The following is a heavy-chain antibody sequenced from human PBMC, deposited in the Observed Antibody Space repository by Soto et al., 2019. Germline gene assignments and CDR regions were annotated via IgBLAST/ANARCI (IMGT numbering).Heavy chain of an antibody. CDR1: VFTFSNFW. D-gene: IGHD2-2*01. J-gene: IGHJ3*01. CDR2: INVDGSST. Sequence: GGSLRLSCAASVFTFSNFWMHLVRQAPGKGPVCVSRINVDGSSTSHADSVKGRFTISRENAENTLFLQMSGLRAEDTAVYYCARAQLLPEDAFDAWGRGKVVTVSS. V-gene: IGHV3-74*01. CDR3: ARAQLLPEDAFDA.